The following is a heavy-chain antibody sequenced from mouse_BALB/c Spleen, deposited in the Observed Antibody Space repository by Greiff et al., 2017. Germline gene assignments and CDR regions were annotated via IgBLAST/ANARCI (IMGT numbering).Heavy chain of an antibody. J-gene: IGHJ3*01. D-gene: IGHD2-3*01. CDR2: INPGSGGT. CDR1: GYAFTNYL. Sequence: VQLQQSGAELVRPGTSVKVSCKASGYAFTNYLIEWVKQRPGQGLEWIGVINPGSGGTNYNEKFKGKATLTADKSSSTAYMQLSSLTSDYSAVYFCARDGWFAYWGQGTLVTVSA. CDR3: ARDGWFAY. V-gene: IGHV1-54*01.